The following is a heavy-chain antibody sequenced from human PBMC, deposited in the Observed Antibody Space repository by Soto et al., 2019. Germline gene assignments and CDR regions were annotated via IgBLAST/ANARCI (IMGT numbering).Heavy chain of an antibody. CDR2: IKKKADGGTT. J-gene: IGHJ4*02. CDR3: RTQWLD. D-gene: IGHD6-19*01. V-gene: IGHV3-15*01. CDR1: GFTFSDVW. Sequence: EVQLVESGGGLVKPGGSLRLSCAAAGFTFSDVWMSWVRQAPGKGLEWVGLIKKKADGGTTEYAAPLKGRFTISRYDSKNTVYLQMRSLRTEDTSVYYCRTQWLDWGQGTLVTVSS.